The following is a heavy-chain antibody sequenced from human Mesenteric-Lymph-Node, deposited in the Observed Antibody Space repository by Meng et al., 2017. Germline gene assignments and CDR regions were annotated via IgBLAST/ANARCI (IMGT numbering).Heavy chain of an antibody. CDR1: GYSISSSNW. J-gene: IGHJ4*02. V-gene: IGHV4-28*01. D-gene: IGHD5-24*01. CDR3: ATQESRDGHNPY. CDR2: IYYSGST. Sequence: QGQLQESGPGLVKPSDTLSLTCAVSGYSISSSNWWGWIRQPPGKGLEWIGYIYYSGSTYYNPSLKSRVTISMGKSNNQLSLKLNSVTAADTAVYYCATQESRDGHNPYWGQGTLVTVSS.